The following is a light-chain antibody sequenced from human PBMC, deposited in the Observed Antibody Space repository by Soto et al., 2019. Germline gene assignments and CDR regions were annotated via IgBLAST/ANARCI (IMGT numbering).Light chain of an antibody. V-gene: IGKV3-20*01. J-gene: IGKJ1*01. CDR3: QQYVTSPPGT. CDR1: QRVSSSY. CDR2: GAS. Sequence: IVLTQSPGTLSLSPGERATLSCRASQRVSSSYLAWYQQKPGQAPRLLIYGASSRATGIPDRFSGSGSGTDFTLTISTLEPGDFALYYCQQYVTSPPGTFGQGTKVEIK.